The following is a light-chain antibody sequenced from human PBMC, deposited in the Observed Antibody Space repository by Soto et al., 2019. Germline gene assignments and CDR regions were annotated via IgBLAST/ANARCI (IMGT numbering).Light chain of an antibody. CDR3: CSYAGSYTDV. CDR2: DVS. CDR1: SSDVGGYNY. J-gene: IGLJ1*01. Sequence: QYALTQPRSVSGSTGQSVTISCTGTSSDVGGYNYVSWYQQHPGKAPKLMIYDVSKRPSGVPDRFSGSKSGNTASLTISGLQAEDEADYYCCSYAGSYTDVFGTGTKLTVL. V-gene: IGLV2-11*01.